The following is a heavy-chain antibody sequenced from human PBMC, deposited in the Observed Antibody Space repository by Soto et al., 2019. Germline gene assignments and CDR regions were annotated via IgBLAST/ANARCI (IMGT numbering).Heavy chain of an antibody. J-gene: IGHJ3*02. CDR2: ISGSGGST. CDR3: AKDPSDTAMVHDAFDI. D-gene: IGHD5-18*01. CDR1: GFTFSSYA. V-gene: IGHV3-23*01. Sequence: HPGGSLRLSCAASGFTFSSYAMSWVRQAPGKGLEWVSAISGSGGSTYYADSVKGRFTISRDNSNNTLYLQMNSLRAEDTAVYYCAKDPSDTAMVHDAFDIWGQGTMVTVSS.